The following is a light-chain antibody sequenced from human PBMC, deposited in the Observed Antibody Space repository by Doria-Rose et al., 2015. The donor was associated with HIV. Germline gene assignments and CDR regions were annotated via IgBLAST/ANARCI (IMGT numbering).Light chain of an antibody. CDR3: GTWDSSLSVRV. V-gene: IGLV1-51*01. CDR2: DNN. J-gene: IGLJ2*01. CDR1: SSNIGNDY. Sequence: QTVVTQPPSVSAAPGQKVTISCSGSSSNIGNDYVSWYQQIPGTAPKLLIYDNNKRPSGIPDRFSGSKSGTSATLGITGLQTGDGADYYCGTWDSSLSVRVFGGGTKLTVL.